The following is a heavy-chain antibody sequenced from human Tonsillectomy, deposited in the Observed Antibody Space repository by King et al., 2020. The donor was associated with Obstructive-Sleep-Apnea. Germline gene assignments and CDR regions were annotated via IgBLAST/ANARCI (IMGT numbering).Heavy chain of an antibody. CDR2: ISAYNGNT. V-gene: IGHV1-18*01. J-gene: IGHJ6*02. CDR1: GYTFTSYG. D-gene: IGHD3-16*01. Sequence: QLVQSGAEVKKPGASVKVSCKASGYTFTSYGISWVRQAPGQGLEWMGWISAYNGNTKYAQNLQGRVTMTTDTSTSTAYMELRSLRSDDTAVYYCARDRGRGEVEGYGMDVWGQGTTVTVSS. CDR3: ARDRGRGEVEGYGMDV.